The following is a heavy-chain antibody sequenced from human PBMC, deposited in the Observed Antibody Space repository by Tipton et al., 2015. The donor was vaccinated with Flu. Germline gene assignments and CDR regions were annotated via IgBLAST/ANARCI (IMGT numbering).Heavy chain of an antibody. Sequence: LRLSCAVSGYSISSGHYWGWIRQPPGKGLEWIGSIYHSGSTYYNPSLKSRVTISVDTSKTQFSLKLSSVTAADTAVYYCARMVRGTYHFDYWGQGTLVTVSS. D-gene: IGHD3-10*01. V-gene: IGHV4-38-2*01. CDR1: GYSISSGHY. CDR2: IYHSGST. CDR3: ARMVRGTYHFDY. J-gene: IGHJ4*02.